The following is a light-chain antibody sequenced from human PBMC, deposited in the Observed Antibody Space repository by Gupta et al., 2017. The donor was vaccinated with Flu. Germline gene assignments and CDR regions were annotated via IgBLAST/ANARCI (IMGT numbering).Light chain of an antibody. Sequence: DIQMTQSPSTLSASVGDRVNITCRASQSISTWMSWYQQKPGKAPKLLIYKASSLESGVPSRFSGSGSGTEFTLTISSLQPDDFATYYCQQYSDYSRTFGQGTKLEIK. V-gene: IGKV1-5*03. CDR3: QQYSDYSRT. CDR2: KAS. CDR1: QSISTW. J-gene: IGKJ2*01.